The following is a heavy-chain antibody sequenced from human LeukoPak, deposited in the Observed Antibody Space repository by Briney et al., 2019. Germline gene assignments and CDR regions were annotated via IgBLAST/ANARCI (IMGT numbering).Heavy chain of an antibody. CDR1: GFTFSNSN. D-gene: IGHD6-6*01. V-gene: IGHV3-48*02. J-gene: IGHJ4*02. CDR2: ISTSSSTI. CDR3: ARPLVC. Sequence: RGPLILSSSSSGFTFSNSNMNWFRQAPGKGLEWVAFISTSSSTIYYADSVKGRFTISRYNAKISLFLQMNTLRDEDTAVYYGARPLVCWGEGTLVTVS.